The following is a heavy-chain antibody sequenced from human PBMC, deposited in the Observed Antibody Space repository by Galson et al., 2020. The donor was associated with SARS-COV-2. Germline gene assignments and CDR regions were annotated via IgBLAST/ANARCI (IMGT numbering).Heavy chain of an antibody. Sequence: QAGGSLRHSCAASGFTFSSYAMSWVRQAPGKGPEWVSAISGSGGSTYYADSVKGRFTISRDNSKNTLYLQMNSLRAEDTAVYYCAKIAGSQAGENWFDPWGQGTLVTVSS. CDR2: ISGSGGST. CDR3: AKIAGSQAGENWFDP. J-gene: IGHJ5*02. D-gene: IGHD2-21*01. CDR1: GFTFSSYA. V-gene: IGHV3-23*01.